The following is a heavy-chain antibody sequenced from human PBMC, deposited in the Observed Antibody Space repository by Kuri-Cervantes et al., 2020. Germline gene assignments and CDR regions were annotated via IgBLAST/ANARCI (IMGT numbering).Heavy chain of an antibody. CDR3: ARQGDSSGYQYYFDY. Sequence: ESLKISCTVSGGSISSSSYYWGWIRQPPGKGLEWIGSIYYSGSTYYNPSLKSRVTISVDTSKNQFSLKLSSVTAPDTAVYYCARQGDSSGYQYYFDYWGQGTLVTVSS. CDR1: GGSISSSSYY. D-gene: IGHD3-22*01. V-gene: IGHV4-39*01. CDR2: IYYSGST. J-gene: IGHJ4*02.